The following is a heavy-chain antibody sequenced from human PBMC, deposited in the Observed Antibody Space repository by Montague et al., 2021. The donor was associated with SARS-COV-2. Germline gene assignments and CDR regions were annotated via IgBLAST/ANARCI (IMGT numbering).Heavy chain of an antibody. Sequence: SETLSLTCAVYGGSFSGYYWSWIRQPPGRGLEWIGETNHSGRTNYNPSLKGRVTISVDTSKNQFSLRLSSVTAADTAVYYCARGYCSGSGCYYYYGMDVWGQGTTVTVSS. CDR1: GGSFSGYY. J-gene: IGHJ6*02. V-gene: IGHV4-34*01. D-gene: IGHD2-15*01. CDR3: ARGYCSGSGCYYYYGMDV. CDR2: TNHSGRT.